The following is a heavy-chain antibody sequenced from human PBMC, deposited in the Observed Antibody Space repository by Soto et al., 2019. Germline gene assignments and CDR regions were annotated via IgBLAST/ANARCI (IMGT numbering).Heavy chain of an antibody. Sequence: QVQLVESGGGVVQPGRSLRLSCAASGFTFSSYGMHWVRQAPGKGLEWVAVIWYDGGNKYYADSVKGRFTISRDNSKNTLYLQMNSLRAEDTAVYYCARDVTMIVVAGGFDYWGQGTLVTVSS. V-gene: IGHV3-33*01. CDR2: IWYDGGNK. J-gene: IGHJ4*02. CDR3: ARDVTMIVVAGGFDY. D-gene: IGHD3-22*01. CDR1: GFTFSSYG.